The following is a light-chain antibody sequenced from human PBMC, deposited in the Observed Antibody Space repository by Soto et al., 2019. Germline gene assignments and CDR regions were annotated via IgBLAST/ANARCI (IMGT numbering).Light chain of an antibody. CDR3: QQYNNWPMWT. CDR1: QSVSSN. J-gene: IGKJ1*01. Sequence: EIVFTQSPATLSVSPGERAALSCRASQSVSSNLAWYQQKPGQAPRLLVYGASTRPNGIPTRFSGSGSGTELTLTISSLQSEDFAAYYCQQYNNWPMWTFGQGTKVDI. V-gene: IGKV3-15*01. CDR2: GAS.